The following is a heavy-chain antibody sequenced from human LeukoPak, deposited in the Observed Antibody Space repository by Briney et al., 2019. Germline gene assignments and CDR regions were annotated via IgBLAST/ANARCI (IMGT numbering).Heavy chain of an antibody. Sequence: SETLSLTCTVSGGSISSYYWSWIRQPPGKGLEWIGYIYYSGSTNYNPSLKSRVTISVDTSKNQFSLKLSSVTAADTAVYYCARDLTRNHRYSYGRGVYGMDVWGQGTTVTVSS. V-gene: IGHV4-59*01. CDR1: GGSISSYY. CDR2: IYYSGST. CDR3: ARDLTRNHRYSYGRGVYGMDV. J-gene: IGHJ6*02. D-gene: IGHD5-18*01.